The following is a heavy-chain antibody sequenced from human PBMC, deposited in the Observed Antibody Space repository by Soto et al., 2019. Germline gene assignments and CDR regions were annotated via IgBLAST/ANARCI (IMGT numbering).Heavy chain of an antibody. Sequence: PGGSLRLSCAASGFTFSSYSMNWVRQAPGKGLEWVSYISSSSSTIYYADSVKGRFTISRDNAKNSLYLQMNSLRAEDTAVYYCARDARLHFDYWGQGTLVTVSS. V-gene: IGHV3-48*01. D-gene: IGHD3-16*01. J-gene: IGHJ4*02. CDR3: ARDARLHFDY. CDR2: ISSSSSTI. CDR1: GFTFSSYS.